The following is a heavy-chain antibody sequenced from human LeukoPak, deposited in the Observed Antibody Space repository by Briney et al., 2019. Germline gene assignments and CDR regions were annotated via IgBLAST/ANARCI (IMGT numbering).Heavy chain of an antibody. CDR1: GGTFSSYA. CDR3: ARHPGPIYYFEF. V-gene: IGHV1-69*01. CDR2: IIPIFGTA. J-gene: IGHJ4*02. D-gene: IGHD2-21*01. Sequence: SSVKVSCKASGGTFSSYAISWVRQAPGQGLEWMGGIIPIFGTANYAQKFQGRVTITADESTSTAYMELSSLRSEDTAVYYCARHPGPIYYFEFWGQGTLVTVSS.